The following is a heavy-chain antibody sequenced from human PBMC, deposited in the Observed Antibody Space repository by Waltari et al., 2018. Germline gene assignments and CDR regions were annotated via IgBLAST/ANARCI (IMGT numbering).Heavy chain of an antibody. V-gene: IGHV4-4*07. CDR1: GGSISSYY. Sequence: QVQLQESGPGLVKPSETLSLTCTVPGGSISSYYWSWIRQPAGKGLEWIGRIYTSGSTNTNPSLKSRVTMSVDTSKNQFSLKLSSVTAGDAAVYYCARTLLMSWFDPWGQGTLVTVSS. J-gene: IGHJ5*02. D-gene: IGHD3-9*01. CDR3: ARTLLMSWFDP. CDR2: IYTSGST.